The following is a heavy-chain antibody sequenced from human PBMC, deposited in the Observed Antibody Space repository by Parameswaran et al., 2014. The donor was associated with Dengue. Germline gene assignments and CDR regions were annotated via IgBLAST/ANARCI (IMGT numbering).Heavy chain of an antibody. J-gene: IGHJ6*03. CDR2: ISSSGSVI. D-gene: IGHD3-10*01. V-gene: IGHV3-11*01. CDR1: GFTFSDYQ. Sequence: SLKISCAASGFTFSDYQMTWIRQAPGKGLEWVSYISSSGSVIYYADSVKGRFTISRDNAKNSLFLQMNSLRAEDTAVYYCVREAYGSGKFAYYYMDVWGKGTTVTVSS. CDR3: VREAYGSGKFAYYYMDV.